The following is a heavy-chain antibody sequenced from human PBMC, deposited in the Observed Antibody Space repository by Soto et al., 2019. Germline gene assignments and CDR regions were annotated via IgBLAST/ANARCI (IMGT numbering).Heavy chain of an antibody. CDR2: ISGSGGST. Sequence: EVQLLESGGGLVQPGGSLRLACVASGFTFSSYAMTWVRQAPGKGLEWVSGISGSGGSTYYADSVKGRFTISRDNSNNRLYLQMNSPRAEDTAVYFCAQVRGVVALDGYFDCWGQGTLVTVSS. CDR3: AQVRGVVALDGYFDC. V-gene: IGHV3-23*01. CDR1: GFTFSSYA. D-gene: IGHD2-15*01. J-gene: IGHJ4*02.